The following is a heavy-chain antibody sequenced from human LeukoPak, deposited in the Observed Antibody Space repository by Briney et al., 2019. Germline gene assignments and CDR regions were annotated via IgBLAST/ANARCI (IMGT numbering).Heavy chain of an antibody. CDR1: GGSISSYY. J-gene: IGHJ5*02. CDR3: ARWGMVRGVFRFDP. D-gene: IGHD3-10*01. CDR2: IYYSGST. V-gene: IGHV4-39*07. Sequence: SETLSLTCTVSGGSISSYYWGWIRQPPGKGLEWIGSIYYSGSTYYNPSLKSRVTISVDTSKNQFSLKLSSVTAADTAVYYCARWGMVRGVFRFDPWGQGTLVTVSS.